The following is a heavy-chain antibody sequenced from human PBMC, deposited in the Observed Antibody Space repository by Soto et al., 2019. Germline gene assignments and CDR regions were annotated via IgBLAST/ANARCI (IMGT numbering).Heavy chain of an antibody. D-gene: IGHD6-13*01. Sequence: QVQLVQSGAEVKKPGASVKVSCKASGYIFTDYHIHWVRQAPGQGLEFMGWINTDNGGAGSAQQFQGRVTVTRDTSITTVYLELSNLRSDDTAVYFCAKKRGSNSLHPSYNWFDTWGQGTLITVSS. CDR2: INTDNGGA. J-gene: IGHJ5*02. V-gene: IGHV1-2*02. CDR3: AKKRGSNSLHPSYNWFDT. CDR1: GYIFTDYH.